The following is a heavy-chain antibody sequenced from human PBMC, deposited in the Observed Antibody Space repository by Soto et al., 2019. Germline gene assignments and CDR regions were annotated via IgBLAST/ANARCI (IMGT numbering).Heavy chain of an antibody. Sequence: GGSLRLSCAASGFTFSTYWMHWFRQAPGKGLVWVSRINSGGGTTTYADSVKGRFTISRDNAKNALYLQMNGLRAEDTAIYYCARWFTYGNFDYFDYWGQGTQVTVS. CDR2: INSGGGTT. J-gene: IGHJ4*02. D-gene: IGHD3-10*01. V-gene: IGHV3-74*01. CDR1: GFTFSTYW. CDR3: ARWFTYGNFDYFDY.